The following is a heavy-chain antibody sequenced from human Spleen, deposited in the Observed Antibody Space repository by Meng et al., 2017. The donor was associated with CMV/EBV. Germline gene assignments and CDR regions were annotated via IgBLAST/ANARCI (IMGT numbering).Heavy chain of an antibody. CDR2: ISYEGSYK. J-gene: IGHJ3*01. CDR3: ARESPFYYGALDF. D-gene: IGHD3-10*01. V-gene: IGHV3-30*04. CDR1: GFTFSSYT. Sequence: GESLKISCVVSGFTFSSYTMNWVRQAPGKGLEWVAAISYEGSYKYYADSVKGRFTISRDNSKNMLYLQMDSLRVEDTSVYYCARESPFYYGALDFWGQGTVVTVSS.